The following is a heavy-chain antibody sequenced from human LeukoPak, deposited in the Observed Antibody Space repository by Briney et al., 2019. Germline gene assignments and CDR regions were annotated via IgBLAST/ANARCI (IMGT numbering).Heavy chain of an antibody. J-gene: IGHJ4*02. CDR2: ISGNGDTT. CDR3: AREGSPGTLDY. CDR1: GFTFNGYS. V-gene: IGHV3-64*01. D-gene: IGHD1-26*01. Sequence: GGSLRLSCAASGFTFNGYSMHWVRQAPGRGPEYISAISGNGDTTYYANSVKGRFTISRDNSKNTLYLQMGSLRVDDRALYYCAREGSPGTLDYWGQGTLVTVSS.